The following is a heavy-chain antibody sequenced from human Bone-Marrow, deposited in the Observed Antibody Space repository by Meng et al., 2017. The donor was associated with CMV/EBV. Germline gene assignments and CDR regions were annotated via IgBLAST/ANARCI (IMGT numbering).Heavy chain of an antibody. Sequence: GESLKISCAASGFTFSSYGMHWVRQAPGKGLEWVAFIRYDGSNKYYADSVKGRFTISRDNAKNSLYLQMNSLRAEDTAVYYCARDWGDYSSGWETDYYYYYGMDVWGQGTTVTVSS. CDR2: IRYDGSNK. D-gene: IGHD6-19*01. J-gene: IGHJ6*02. CDR3: ARDWGDYSSGWETDYYYYYGMDV. V-gene: IGHV3-30*02. CDR1: GFTFSSYG.